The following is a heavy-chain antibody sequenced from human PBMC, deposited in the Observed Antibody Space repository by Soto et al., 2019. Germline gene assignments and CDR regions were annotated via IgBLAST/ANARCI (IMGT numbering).Heavy chain of an antibody. D-gene: IGHD6-13*01. CDR2: NNYRGTT. V-gene: IGHV4-31*03. Sequence: QVQLQESGPGLVKPSQTLSLTCTVSGGPIINGDSYLNWIRQHPEKGMAWMGYNNYRGTTNYNPALKSRILISIYTSKNQLSLRLTSVTASDTAVYYCARDAPGAAPYWGQGTLVTVSS. CDR3: ARDAPGAAPY. J-gene: IGHJ4*02. CDR1: GGPIINGDSY.